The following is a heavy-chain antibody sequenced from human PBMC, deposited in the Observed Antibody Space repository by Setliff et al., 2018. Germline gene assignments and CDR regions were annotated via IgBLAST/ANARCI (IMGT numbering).Heavy chain of an antibody. Sequence: GGSLRLSCAASGFNFSINDMTYGMSWVRQAPGKGLQWVSGISGNSGSTYYAASVKGRFTISRDNSKNTLYLQMNSLRAEDTAVYYCVKDVVGYSSTWPKRDYFDYWGQGTLVTVSS. CDR2: ISGNSGST. CDR1: GFNFSINDMTYG. J-gene: IGHJ4*02. D-gene: IGHD6-13*01. V-gene: IGHV3-23*01. CDR3: VKDVVGYSSTWPKRDYFDY.